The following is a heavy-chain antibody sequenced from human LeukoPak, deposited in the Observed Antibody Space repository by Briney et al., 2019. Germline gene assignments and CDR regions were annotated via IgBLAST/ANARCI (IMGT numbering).Heavy chain of an antibody. CDR1: GGSISSYY. CDR2: ISDTGSI. CDR3: AGHHPRNTVDF. J-gene: IGHJ4*02. V-gene: IGHV4-59*08. D-gene: IGHD2/OR15-2a*01. Sequence: PSETLSLTCTVSGGSISSYYWSWIRQPPGKGLEWIAYISDTGSINYNPSLKSRVTISLDTSKNQFSLKLSSVTAADTAVYYCAGHHPRNTVDFWGQGTLVTVSS.